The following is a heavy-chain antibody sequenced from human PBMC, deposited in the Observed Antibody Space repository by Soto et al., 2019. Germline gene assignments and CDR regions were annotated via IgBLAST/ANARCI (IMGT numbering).Heavy chain of an antibody. CDR2: ISGTSDYI. D-gene: IGHD2-2*01. CDR3: ARAEKNYAYVPMDV. J-gene: IGHJ6*02. Sequence: GGSLRLSCAASGFTFSTSSMNLVRQAPGKGLEWVSSISGTSDYIDYADSVKGRFTISRDNAKNSLYLQMNSLRAEDTALYYCARAEKNYAYVPMDVWGQGTTVTVSS. CDR1: GFTFSTSS. V-gene: IGHV3-21*04.